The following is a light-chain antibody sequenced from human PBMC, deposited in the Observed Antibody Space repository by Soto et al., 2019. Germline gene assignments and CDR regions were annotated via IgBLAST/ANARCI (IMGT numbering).Light chain of an antibody. CDR3: KKYNSATLT. V-gene: IGKV1-27*01. CDR1: QGIGVY. CDR2: AAS. Sequence: DIQMTQSPSSLSASLGDRVTITCRASQGIGVYLAWFRQKPGYVPKLLIYAASTLQSGVPSRFCGSGSGTYFNHTMSSLQPEDVVTHYCKKYNSATLTFGRGTKVALK. J-gene: IGKJ4*01.